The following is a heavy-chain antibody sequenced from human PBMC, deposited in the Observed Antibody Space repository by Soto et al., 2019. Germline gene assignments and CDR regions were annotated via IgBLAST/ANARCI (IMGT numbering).Heavy chain of an antibody. CDR3: ATQTTVVRSYYYYGMDV. D-gene: IGHD4-17*01. CDR2: IIPIFGTA. V-gene: IGHV1-69*13. CDR1: GGTFSSYA. J-gene: IGHJ6*02. Sequence: SVKVSCKASGGTFSSYAISWVRQAPGQGLEWMGGIIPIFGTANYAQKFQGRVTITADESTSTAYMELSSLRSEDTAVYYCATQTTVVRSYYYYGMDVWGQGPRSPSP.